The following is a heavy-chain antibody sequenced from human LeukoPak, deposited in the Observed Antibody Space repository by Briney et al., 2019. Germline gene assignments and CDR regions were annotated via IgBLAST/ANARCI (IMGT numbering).Heavy chain of an antibody. V-gene: IGHV3-7*01. J-gene: IGHJ6*03. Sequence: PGGSLRLSCAASGFTFSSNYMSWVRQAPGKGLEGVANIKQDGSEKYYVDSVKGRFTISRDNAKNSLYLQMNSLRAEDTAVYYCARVSSADYYYYYYMDVWGKGTTVTISS. CDR3: ARVSSADYYYYYYMDV. CDR2: IKQDGSEK. CDR1: GFTFSSNY.